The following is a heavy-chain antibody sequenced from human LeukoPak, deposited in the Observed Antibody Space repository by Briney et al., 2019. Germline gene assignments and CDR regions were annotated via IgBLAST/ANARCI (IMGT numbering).Heavy chain of an antibody. CDR2: ISAYNGNT. J-gene: IGHJ6*04. CDR1: GYTFTSYG. D-gene: IGHD1-1*01. CDR3: ARTDNWKLGWGYYYSMDV. Sequence: APVKVFCKASGYTFTSYGISWVRQAPGQGLEWMGWISAYNGNTNYAQKLQGRVTMTTDTSTSTAYMELRSLRSDDTAVYYCARTDNWKLGWGYYYSMDVWGKGTTVTVSS. V-gene: IGHV1-18*04.